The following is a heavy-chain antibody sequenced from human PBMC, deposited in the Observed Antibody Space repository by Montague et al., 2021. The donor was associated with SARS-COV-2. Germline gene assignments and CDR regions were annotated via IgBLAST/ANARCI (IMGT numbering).Heavy chain of an antibody. J-gene: IGHJ6*02. CDR2: KHYRGRT. V-gene: IGHV4-59*01. D-gene: IGHD5/OR15-5a*01. CDR1: GGSLSSFY. Sequence: SETLSLTCSVSGGSLSSFYWSWIRQPPGKGLEYIGYKHYRGRTNFNPSLNSRVAISLDTSKNQFSLNLGSVTTADTAVDYCARVSELDVFSVYYYGLDVWGQGTTVTVSS. CDR3: ARVSELDVFSVYYYGLDV.